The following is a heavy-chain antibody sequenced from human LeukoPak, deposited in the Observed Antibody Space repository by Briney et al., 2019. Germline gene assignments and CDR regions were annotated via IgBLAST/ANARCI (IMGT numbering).Heavy chain of an antibody. J-gene: IGHJ4*02. Sequence: GGSLRLSCAGSGFTFSSYSMNWVRQAPGKGLEWVSSITSSSSYIYYADSVKGRFTISRDNAKKSLYLQMNSLRAEDTAVYYCAKGGGTGYSSSWFSNWGQGTLVTVSS. CDR2: ITSSSSYI. V-gene: IGHV3-21*01. CDR1: GFTFSSYS. D-gene: IGHD6-13*01. CDR3: AKGGGTGYSSSWFSN.